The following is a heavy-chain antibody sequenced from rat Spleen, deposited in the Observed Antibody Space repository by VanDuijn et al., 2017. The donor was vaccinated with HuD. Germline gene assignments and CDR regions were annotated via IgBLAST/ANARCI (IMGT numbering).Heavy chain of an antibody. J-gene: IGHJ1*01. Sequence: EVQLVESGGGLVQPGRSLKLSCAASGCTFSDYNMAWVRQAPKKGLEWVATISSDGGRNFYRDSVKGRFTISRDNAKSSLYLQMDSLRSEDTATYYCAREAQLSSYYWYFDFWGPGVMVTVSS. CDR3: AREAQLSSYYWYFDF. CDR1: GCTFSDYN. D-gene: IGHD1-2*01. CDR2: ISSDGGRN. V-gene: IGHV5-7*01.